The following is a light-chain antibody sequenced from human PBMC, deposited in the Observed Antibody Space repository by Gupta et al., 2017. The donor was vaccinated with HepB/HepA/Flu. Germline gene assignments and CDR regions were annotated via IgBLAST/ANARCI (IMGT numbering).Light chain of an antibody. CDR2: DTS. V-gene: IGKV3-11*01. J-gene: IGKJ4*01. Sequence: DIVLPQSPATLSLSPGEGATLSCRASHNVRGLLAWYQQRPGQAPRLLVYDTSNRATGIPARFSGSGSGTDFTLTISSLEPEDFGVYYCQQRSDWPLTFGGGTKVEIQ. CDR1: HNVRGL. CDR3: QQRSDWPLT.